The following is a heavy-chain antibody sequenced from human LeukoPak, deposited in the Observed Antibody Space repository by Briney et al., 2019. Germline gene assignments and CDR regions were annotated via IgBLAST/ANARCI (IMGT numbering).Heavy chain of an antibody. D-gene: IGHD6-25*01. J-gene: IGHJ4*02. CDR3: AKGLSSGWSLKGSDY. CDR1: GFTFSSYA. Sequence: GGSLRLSCAASGFTFSSYAMTWVRQAPGKGLGWVSSISNSGGSTYYADSVKGRFTISRDNSRDNSKNTVYLQMNSLRAEDTAVYYCAKGLSSGWSLKGSDYWGQGTLVTVSS. V-gene: IGHV3-23*01. CDR2: ISNSGGST.